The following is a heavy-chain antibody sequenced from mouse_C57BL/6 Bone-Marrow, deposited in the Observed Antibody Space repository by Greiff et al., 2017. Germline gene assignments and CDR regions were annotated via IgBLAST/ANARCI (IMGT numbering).Heavy chain of an antibody. Sequence: VKLVESGPELVKPGASVKISCKASGYAFSSSWMNWVKQRPGKGLEWIGRIYPGDGDTNYNGKFKGKATLTADKSSSTAYMQLSSLTSEDSAVSFCARSSYYYGSSYVTYFDYWGQGTTLTVSS. D-gene: IGHD1-1*01. CDR3: ARSSYYYGSSYVTYFDY. CDR2: IYPGDGDT. J-gene: IGHJ2*01. V-gene: IGHV1-82*01. CDR1: GYAFSSSW.